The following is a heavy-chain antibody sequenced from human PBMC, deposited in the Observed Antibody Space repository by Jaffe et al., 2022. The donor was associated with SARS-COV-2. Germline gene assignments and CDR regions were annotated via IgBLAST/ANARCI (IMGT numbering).Heavy chain of an antibody. V-gene: IGHV4-38-2*02. D-gene: IGHD5-18*01. CDR3: ARGDPETAMVTFDL. Sequence: QVLLQESGPGLVKPSETLSLTCTVSGYSISSGHYWGWIRQPPGKGLEWIGSISHSGSTYYNPSLKSRVTISVDSSKNQFSLKMSSVTAADTAVYYCARGDPETAMVTFDLWGQGTLVTVSS. J-gene: IGHJ5*02. CDR1: GYSISSGHY. CDR2: ISHSGST.